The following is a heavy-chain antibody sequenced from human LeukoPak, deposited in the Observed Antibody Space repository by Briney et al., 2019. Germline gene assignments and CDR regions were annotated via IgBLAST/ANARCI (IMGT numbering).Heavy chain of an antibody. D-gene: IGHD3-22*01. Sequence: GGSLRLSCADSGFTFRRYAMSWVRQAPGKGLEWVSVISGSGDSTYYADSVKGRFTISRDNSKNTLYLQMNSLRAEDTALYYCAKDMYYDSSGYGIECWGQGTLVTVSS. J-gene: IGHJ4*02. CDR2: ISGSGDST. V-gene: IGHV3-23*01. CDR1: GFTFRRYA. CDR3: AKDMYYDSSGYGIEC.